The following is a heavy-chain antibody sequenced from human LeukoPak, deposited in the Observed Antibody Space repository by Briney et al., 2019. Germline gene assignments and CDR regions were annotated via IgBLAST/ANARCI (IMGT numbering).Heavy chain of an antibody. D-gene: IGHD2-8*01. Sequence: PGGSLRLSCVASGFTLSSYDMNWVRQAPGKGLEWLSYINGDGTTKYYADSLKGRFTISRDNAKSSLYLQMNSLTGDDTAVYYCARDLFTNGRFDFWGQGTLVTVSS. CDR2: INGDGTTK. CDR1: GFTLSSYD. J-gene: IGHJ4*02. V-gene: IGHV3-48*03. CDR3: ARDLFTNGRFDF.